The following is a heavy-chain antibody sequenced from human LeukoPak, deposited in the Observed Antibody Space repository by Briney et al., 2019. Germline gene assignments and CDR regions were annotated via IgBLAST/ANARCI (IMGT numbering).Heavy chain of an antibody. Sequence: SETLTLTCAVDGGSFSGYYWSWIRQPPGKGLEWIGEINHSGSTNYNPSLKSRVTISVDTSKNQFSLKLSSVTAADTAVYYCARGPTTTVVTYFDYWGQGTLVTVSS. CDR3: ARGPTTTVVTYFDY. D-gene: IGHD4-23*01. V-gene: IGHV4-34*01. CDR1: GGSFSGYY. CDR2: INHSGST. J-gene: IGHJ4*02.